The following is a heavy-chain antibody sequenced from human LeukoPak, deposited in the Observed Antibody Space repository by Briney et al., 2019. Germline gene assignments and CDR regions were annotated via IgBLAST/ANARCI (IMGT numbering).Heavy chain of an antibody. CDR3: ARQLGKYYYDSSGYYCY. CDR1: GYTFTGYN. CDR2: ISAYNGNT. J-gene: IGHJ4*02. Sequence: ASVKVSCKASGYTFTGYNIHWVRQAPGQGLEWMGWISAYNGNTNYAQKLQGRVTMTTDTSTSTAYMELRSLRSDDTAVYYCARQLGKYYYDSSGYYCYWGQGTLVTVSS. D-gene: IGHD3-22*01. V-gene: IGHV1-18*04.